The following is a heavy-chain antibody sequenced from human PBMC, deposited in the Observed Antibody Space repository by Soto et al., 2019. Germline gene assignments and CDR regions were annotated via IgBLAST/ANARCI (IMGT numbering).Heavy chain of an antibody. J-gene: IGHJ4*02. Sequence: ASVKVSCKASGYTFINYGISWVRQAPGQGLEWLGWISTYKRNTNSAPRLQGRLTMTTDTSTSTAYMELSSVTAADTAVYYCARAVAGIFPFDYWGQGTLVTVSS. D-gene: IGHD6-19*01. CDR1: GYTFINYG. V-gene: IGHV1-18*04. CDR3: ARAVAGIFPFDY. CDR2: ISTYKRNT.